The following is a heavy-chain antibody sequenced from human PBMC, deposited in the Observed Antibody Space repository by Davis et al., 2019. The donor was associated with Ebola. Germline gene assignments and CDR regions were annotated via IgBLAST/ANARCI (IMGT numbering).Heavy chain of an antibody. D-gene: IGHD1-26*01. CDR2: GTSADT. CDR3: AKDTSNIWFDI. Sequence: GESLKISCSASGFISSTYVMSWVRQAPGKGLEWVSTYGTSADTYYADSVKGRFTISRDNSKNTLYLQMNGLRVEDTAIYYCAKDTSNIWFDIWGQGTMVTVSS. J-gene: IGHJ3*02. V-gene: IGHV3-23*01. CDR1: GFISSTYV.